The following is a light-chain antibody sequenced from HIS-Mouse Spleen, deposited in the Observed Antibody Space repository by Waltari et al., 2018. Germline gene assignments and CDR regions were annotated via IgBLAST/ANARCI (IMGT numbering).Light chain of an antibody. J-gene: IGLJ3*02. CDR3: AAWDDSLSGRV. V-gene: IGLV1-47*01. CDR2: RNN. Sequence: QSVLTQPPSASGTPGQRVTISCSGSSSNIGSNSVYWYQQLPGTAPNPLIYRNNQRPSGVPDRFSGSKSGTSASLAISGLRSEDEADYYCAAWDDSLSGRVFGGGTKLTVL. CDR1: SSNIGSNS.